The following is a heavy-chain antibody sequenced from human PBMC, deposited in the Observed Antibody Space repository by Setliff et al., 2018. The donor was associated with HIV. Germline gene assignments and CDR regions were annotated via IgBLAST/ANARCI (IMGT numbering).Heavy chain of an antibody. D-gene: IGHD7-27*01. CDR3: ARGGTGRPRPIDY. CDR1: GYTFTSYA. J-gene: IGHJ4*02. CDR2: INPSGGSS. Sequence: GASVKVSCKASGYTFTSYAMHWVRQAPGQRLEWMGWINPSGGSSTYAQNFQGRVTMTRDTSTNTVYLELSSLRSDDTAVYYCARGGTGRPRPIDYWGQGTLVTVSS. V-gene: IGHV1-46*01.